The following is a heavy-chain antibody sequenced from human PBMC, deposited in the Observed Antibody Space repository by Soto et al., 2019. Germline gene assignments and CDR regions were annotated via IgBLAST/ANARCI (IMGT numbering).Heavy chain of an antibody. CDR3: ARVNTAMVRGRYYFDY. CDR1: GGSIGSYY. V-gene: IGHV4-59*01. D-gene: IGHD5-18*01. J-gene: IGHJ4*02. Sequence: PSETLSLTCTDSGGSIGSYYWSWIRQPPGKGLEWIGYIYYSGSTNYNPSLKSRVTISVDTSKNQFSLKLSSVTAADTAVYYCARVNTAMVRGRYYFDYWGQGTLVTVSS. CDR2: IYYSGST.